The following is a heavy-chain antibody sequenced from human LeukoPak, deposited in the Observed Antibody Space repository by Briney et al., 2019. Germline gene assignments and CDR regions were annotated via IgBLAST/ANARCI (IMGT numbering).Heavy chain of an antibody. CDR2: INWNGGST. CDR3: ARGYLVPAAKEPDY. Sequence: PGGSLRLSRAASGFTFDDYGMSWVRQAPGKGLEWVSGINWNGGSTGYADSVKGRFTISRDNAKNSLYLQMNSLRAEDTALYYCARGYLVPAAKEPDYWGQGTLVTVSS. D-gene: IGHD2-2*01. CDR1: GFTFDDYG. J-gene: IGHJ4*02. V-gene: IGHV3-20*04.